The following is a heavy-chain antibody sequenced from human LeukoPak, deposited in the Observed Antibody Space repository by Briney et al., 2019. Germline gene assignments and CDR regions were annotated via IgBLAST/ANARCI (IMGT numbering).Heavy chain of an antibody. J-gene: IGHJ4*02. D-gene: IGHD4-17*01. CDR1: GLTFSSYG. Sequence: GRSLRLSCAASGLTFSSYGMHWVRQAPGKGLEWVAVIWYDGSNKYYADSVKGRFTISRDNSKNTLYLQMNSLRAEDTAVYYCARDKLPAVTSGLDYWGQGTLVTVSS. V-gene: IGHV3-33*01. CDR3: ARDKLPAVTSGLDY. CDR2: IWYDGSNK.